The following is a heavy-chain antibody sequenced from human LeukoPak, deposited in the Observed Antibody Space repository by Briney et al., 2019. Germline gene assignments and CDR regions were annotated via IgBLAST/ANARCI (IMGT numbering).Heavy chain of an antibody. CDR3: ATVVNSWYYFDY. CDR2: ISGSGGST. CDR1: GFTFSSYG. J-gene: IGHJ4*02. Sequence: GGSLRLSCAASGFTFSSYGMYWVRQAPGKGLEWVSAISGSGGSTYYADSVKGRFTISRDNSRNTLYLQMNTLRAEDTAVYYCATVVNSWYYFDYWGQGTLVTVSS. V-gene: IGHV3-23*01. D-gene: IGHD6-13*01.